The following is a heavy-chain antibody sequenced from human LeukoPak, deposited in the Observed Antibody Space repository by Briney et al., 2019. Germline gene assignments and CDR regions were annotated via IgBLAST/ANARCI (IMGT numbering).Heavy chain of an antibody. CDR2: INPNSGGT. D-gene: IGHD3-22*01. CDR3: ARGDSSGYSDAFDI. CDR1: GFIFTNYY. J-gene: IGHJ3*02. Sequence: ASVKVSCXASGFIFTNYYMHWVRQAHGQGLEWMGRINPNSGGTNYAQKFQGRVTMTRDTSISTAYMELSRLRSDDTAVYYCARGDSSGYSDAFDIWGQGTMVTVSS. V-gene: IGHV1-2*06.